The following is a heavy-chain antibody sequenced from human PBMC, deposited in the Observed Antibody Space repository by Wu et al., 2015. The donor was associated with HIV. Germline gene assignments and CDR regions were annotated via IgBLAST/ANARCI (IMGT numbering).Heavy chain of an antibody. J-gene: IGHJ1*01. CDR2: IIPIFGTA. D-gene: IGHD3-10*01. CDR1: GGTFSSYA. Sequence: QVQLVQSGAEVKKPGSSVKVSCKASGGTFSSYAISWVRQAPGQGLEWMGGIIPIFGTANYAQKFQGRVTITADESTSTAYMELSSLRSEDTAVYYCATTPMVRGVIKFAEYFQHWGQGTLVTVSS. V-gene: IGHV1-69*12. CDR3: ATTPMVRGVIKFAEYFQH.